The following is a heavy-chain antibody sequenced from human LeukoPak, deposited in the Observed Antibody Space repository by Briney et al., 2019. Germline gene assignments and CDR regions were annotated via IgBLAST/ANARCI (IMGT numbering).Heavy chain of an antibody. D-gene: IGHD4-17*01. CDR2: ISYDGRIK. CDR3: ARADYGDDRHRGS. V-gene: IGHV3-30*04. J-gene: IGHJ5*02. CDR1: GFTFSRFG. Sequence: PGGSLRLSCVASGFTFSRFGLHWVRQAPGKGLEWVAGISYDGRIKHYADSVTGRFTISRDNSKNTLSLEMSSLRGGDTAVYFCARADYGDDRHRGSWGQGTLVTVSS.